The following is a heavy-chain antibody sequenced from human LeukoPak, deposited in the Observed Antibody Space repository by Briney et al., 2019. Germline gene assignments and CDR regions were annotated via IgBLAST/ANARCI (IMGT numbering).Heavy chain of an antibody. D-gene: IGHD5-24*01. CDR2: ISYDGSNK. J-gene: IGHJ1*01. Sequence: GGSLRLSCAASGFTFSSYGMHWVRQAPGKGLEWVAVISYDGSNKYYADSVKGRFTISRDNAKKSLYLQMSSLRAEDTAVYYCADGYGLFHHCGQGTLVTVAS. CDR3: ADGYGLFHH. CDR1: GFTFSSYG. V-gene: IGHV3-30*03.